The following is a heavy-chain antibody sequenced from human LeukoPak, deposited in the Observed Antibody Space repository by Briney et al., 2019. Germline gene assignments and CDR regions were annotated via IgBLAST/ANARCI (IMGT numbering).Heavy chain of an antibody. CDR1: GGSISSYY. J-gene: IGHJ4*02. D-gene: IGHD4-17*01. CDR3: ASSVYGDPEDY. Sequence: SETLSLTCTVSGGSISSYYWSWLRQPPGKGLEWIGYIYYSGSTNYNPSLKSRVTISVDTSKNQFSLKLSSVTAAGTAVYYCASSVYGDPEDYWGQGTLVTVSS. V-gene: IGHV4-59*01. CDR2: IYYSGST.